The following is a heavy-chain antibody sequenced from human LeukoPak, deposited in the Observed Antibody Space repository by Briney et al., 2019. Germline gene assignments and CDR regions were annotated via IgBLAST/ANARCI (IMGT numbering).Heavy chain of an antibody. CDR1: GSPFSAYD. Sequence: GASVKVSCKTSGSPFSAYDVTRVRQAPGQGLEWMGWMNPNSGNTGSAQKFWGRVTMTSNASISSAYMELHRLTSEDTAVYYCARGVRNQLLSEYWGQGTLITVSS. CDR2: MNPNSGNT. J-gene: IGHJ4*02. D-gene: IGHD2-2*01. V-gene: IGHV1-8*01. CDR3: ARGVRNQLLSEY.